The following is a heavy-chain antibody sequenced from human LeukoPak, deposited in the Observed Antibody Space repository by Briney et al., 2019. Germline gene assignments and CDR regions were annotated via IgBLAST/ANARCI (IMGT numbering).Heavy chain of an antibody. CDR3: ASGTYYYDSSGYPFDY. V-gene: IGHV3-53*01. CDR1: GFTVSSNY. Sequence: GGSLRLSCAASGFTVSSNYMSWVRQAPGKGLEGVSVIYSGGSTYYADSVKGRFTISRDNSKNRLYLQMNSLRAEDTAVYYCASGTYYYDSSGYPFDYWGQGTLVTVSS. CDR2: IYSGGST. D-gene: IGHD3-22*01. J-gene: IGHJ4*02.